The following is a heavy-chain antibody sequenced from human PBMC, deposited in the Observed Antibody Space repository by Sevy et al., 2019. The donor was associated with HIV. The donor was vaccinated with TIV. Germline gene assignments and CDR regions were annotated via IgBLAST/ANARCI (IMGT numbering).Heavy chain of an antibody. Sequence: ASVKVSCKASGYTFTSHDINWVRQATGQGLEWMGWMNPKSGNTGCAQKFQGTVTMTRNSSISTAYMELSDLRSEDTAVYYCAGVGGLYYSGDCCYSRAFDIWGQGAMVTVSS. CDR1: GYTFTSHD. V-gene: IGHV1-8*01. CDR3: AGVGGLYYSGDCCYSRAFDI. J-gene: IGHJ3*02. CDR2: MNPKSGNT. D-gene: IGHD2-15*01.